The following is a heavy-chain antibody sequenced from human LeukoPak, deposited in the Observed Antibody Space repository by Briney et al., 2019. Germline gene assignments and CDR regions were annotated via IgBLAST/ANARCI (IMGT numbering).Heavy chain of an antibody. D-gene: IGHD3-22*01. CDR2: ISSSGSTI. V-gene: IGHV3-11*01. CDR1: GFTFSDYY. J-gene: IGHJ5*02. Sequence: TGGSLRLSCAASGFTFSDYYMSWIRQAPGKGLEWVSYISSSGSTIYYADSVKGRFTISRDNAKNSLYLQMNSLRAEDTAVYYCAREVDYYDRSRTGFDPWGQGTLVTVSS. CDR3: AREVDYYDRSRTGFDP.